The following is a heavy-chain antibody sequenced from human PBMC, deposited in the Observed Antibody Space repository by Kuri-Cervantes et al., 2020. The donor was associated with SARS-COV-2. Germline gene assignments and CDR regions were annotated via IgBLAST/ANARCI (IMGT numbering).Heavy chain of an antibody. J-gene: IGHJ4*02. D-gene: IGHD2-2*01. CDR1: GASISSYY. CDR2: VYTSGIT. Sequence: ETLSLTCAVSGASISSYYWNWIRQPAGKGLEWIGRVYTSGITNYNPSLKSRVTMSVDTSNNQFSLKLNSVTAADTAVYYCAREGYCSSVSCFLFDYWGQGMLVTVSS. V-gene: IGHV4-4*07. CDR3: AREGYCSSVSCFLFDY.